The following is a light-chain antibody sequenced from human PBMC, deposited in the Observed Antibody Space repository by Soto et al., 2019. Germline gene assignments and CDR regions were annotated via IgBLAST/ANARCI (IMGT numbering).Light chain of an antibody. CDR2: EVT. Sequence: QSALTQPASVSGSPGQSITISCTGTSSDVGGYNYVSWYQLHPGKAPKLILYEVTNRPSGVSDRFSGSKSGNTASLTISGPQAEDEADYYCSSYTSSTAYVFGTGTKVTVL. V-gene: IGLV2-14*01. J-gene: IGLJ1*01. CDR3: SSYTSSTAYV. CDR1: SSDVGGYNY.